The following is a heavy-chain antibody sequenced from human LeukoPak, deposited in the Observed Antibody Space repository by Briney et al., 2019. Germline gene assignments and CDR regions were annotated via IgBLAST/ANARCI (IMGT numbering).Heavy chain of an antibody. CDR3: ATEGRPYYYDSSGYPS. Sequence: GSSVKVSCKASGGTFSSYAISWVRQAPGQGLEWMGGIFPIFGTANYAQKFQGRVTITTDESTSTAYMELSSLGSEDTAVYYCATEGRPYYYDSSGYPSWGQGTLVTVSS. CDR1: GGTFSSYA. D-gene: IGHD3-22*01. J-gene: IGHJ4*02. CDR2: IFPIFGTA. V-gene: IGHV1-69*05.